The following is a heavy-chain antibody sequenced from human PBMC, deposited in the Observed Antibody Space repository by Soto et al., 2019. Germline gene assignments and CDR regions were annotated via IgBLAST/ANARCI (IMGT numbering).Heavy chain of an antibody. CDR3: AHIHYYASGNFLLSPNNWFDP. D-gene: IGHD3-10*01. CDR1: GFSLSTSGVG. J-gene: IGHJ5*02. V-gene: IGHV2-5*02. CDR2: IYWDDDK. Sequence: QITLKESGPTLLKATQTLTLTCTFSGFSLSTSGVGVGWIRQPPGKALEWLALIYWDDDKFYSPSLKSRLTITKDTSKNQVVLTMTNMDPVDTATYYCAHIHYYASGNFLLSPNNWFDPWGQGTLVTVSS.